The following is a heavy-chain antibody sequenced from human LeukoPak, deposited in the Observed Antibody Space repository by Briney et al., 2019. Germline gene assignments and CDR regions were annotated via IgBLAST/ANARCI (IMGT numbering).Heavy chain of an antibody. CDR3: ARRTYSYVDDAFDI. V-gene: IGHV3-74*01. CDR1: GFTFGSYA. J-gene: IGHJ3*02. D-gene: IGHD5-18*01. CDR2: INSDGSST. Sequence: GGSLRLSCAASGFTFGSYAMHWVRQAPGKGLVWVSRINSDGSSTSYADSVKGRFTISRDNAKNTLYLQMNSLRAEDTAVYYCARRTYSYVDDAFDIWGQGTMVTVSS.